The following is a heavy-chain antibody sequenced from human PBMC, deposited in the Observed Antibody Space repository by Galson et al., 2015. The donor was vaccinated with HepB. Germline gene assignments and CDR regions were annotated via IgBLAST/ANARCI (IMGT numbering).Heavy chain of an antibody. CDR1: GGSFSGYY. CDR2: INHSGST. V-gene: IGHV4-34*01. CDR3: ARVRLTYYYDSSGYSHPFDP. D-gene: IGHD3-22*01. Sequence: SETLSLTCAVYGGSFSGYYWSWIRQPPGKGLEWIGEINHSGSTNYNPSLKSRVTISVDTSKYQFSLKLSSVTAADTAVYYCARVRLTYYYDSSGYSHPFDPWGQGTLVTVSS. J-gene: IGHJ5*02.